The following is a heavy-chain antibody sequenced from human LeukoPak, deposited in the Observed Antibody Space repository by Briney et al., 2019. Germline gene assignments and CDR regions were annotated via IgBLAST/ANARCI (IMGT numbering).Heavy chain of an antibody. CDR3: ARFFILVTTIDY. V-gene: IGHV4-30-4*08. D-gene: IGHD4-11*01. J-gene: IGHJ4*02. CDR1: GGSISSGDYY. CDR2: MYYSGST. Sequence: SQTLSLTCTVSGGSISSGDYYWSWIRQPPGKGLEWIGYMYYSGSTYYNPSLKSRVTISVDTSKNQFSLKLSSVTAADTAVYYCARFFILVTTIDYWGQGTLVTVSS.